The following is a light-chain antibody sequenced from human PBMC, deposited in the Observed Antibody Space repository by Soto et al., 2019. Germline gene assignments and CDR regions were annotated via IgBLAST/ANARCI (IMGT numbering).Light chain of an antibody. Sequence: EIVLTQSPATLSLSPGEIATLSCRASQSVSSYLAWYQQKPGQAPRLLIYDASNTATGIPARFSGSGSGTDFSLTISSLEPEDFAVYYCQQRSNWPRITFGQGKRLEIK. J-gene: IGKJ5*01. CDR1: QSVSSY. V-gene: IGKV3-11*01. CDR2: DAS. CDR3: QQRSNWPRIT.